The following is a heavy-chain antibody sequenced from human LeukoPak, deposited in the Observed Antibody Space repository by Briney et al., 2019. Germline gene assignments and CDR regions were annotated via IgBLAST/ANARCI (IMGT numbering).Heavy chain of an antibody. V-gene: IGHV4-31*11. J-gene: IGHJ4*02. CDR3: ARDAVGTRASSH. CDR1: GGSFSGYY. Sequence: SETLSLTCAVYGGSFSGYYWNWIRQHPGKGLEWIGYIYYSGSTYYNPSLKSRVTISVDTSKNQFSLNLSSVTAADTAVYYCARDAVGTRASSHWGQGTLVTVSS. CDR2: IYYSGST. D-gene: IGHD7-27*01.